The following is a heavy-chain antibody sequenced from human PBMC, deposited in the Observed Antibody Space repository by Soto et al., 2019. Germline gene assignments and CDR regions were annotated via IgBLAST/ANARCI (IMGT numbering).Heavy chain of an antibody. Sequence: PGGSLRLSCAASGFSFSSSTMNWVRQAPGKGLEWVSYISSGSTTIYYAESVKGRFTIPRDNGKNSLYLQMNSLRDEDTAVYYCARVRRNDASDYYGMDVWGQGTTVTVSS. D-gene: IGHD1-1*01. CDR3: ARVRRNDASDYYGMDV. CDR2: ISSGSTTI. J-gene: IGHJ6*02. V-gene: IGHV3-48*02. CDR1: GFSFSSST.